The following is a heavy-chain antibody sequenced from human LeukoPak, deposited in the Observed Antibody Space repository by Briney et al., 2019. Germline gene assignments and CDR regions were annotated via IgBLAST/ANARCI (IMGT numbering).Heavy chain of an antibody. D-gene: IGHD2-21*01. V-gene: IGHV4-39*01. CDR2: IYYSGST. CDR1: GAFIRSGCDY. Sequence: KPSETLSLICTVSGAFIRSGCDYCGWIRQPPGKGLQWIGSIYYSGSTTYNPSLKSRVTISVDTSKNQFSLQLSSVTAADTAIYYCARNITAYCGSSDSPKRNCFDPWGQGTLVTVSS. J-gene: IGHJ5*02. CDR3: ARNITAYCGSSDSPKRNCFDP.